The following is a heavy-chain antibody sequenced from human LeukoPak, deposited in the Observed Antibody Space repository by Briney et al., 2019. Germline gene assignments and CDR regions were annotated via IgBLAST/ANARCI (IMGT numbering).Heavy chain of an antibody. CDR3: ARDLLYSSGGGDAFDI. CDR1: GGSISSGDYY. Sequence: PSQTLSLTCTVSGGSISSGDYYWSWIRQPPGKGLEWIGYIYYSGSTNYNPSLKSRVTISVDTSKNQFSLKLSSVTAADTAVYYCARDLLYSSGGGDAFDIWGQGTMVTVSS. CDR2: IYYSGST. D-gene: IGHD6-19*01. V-gene: IGHV4-30-4*01. J-gene: IGHJ3*02.